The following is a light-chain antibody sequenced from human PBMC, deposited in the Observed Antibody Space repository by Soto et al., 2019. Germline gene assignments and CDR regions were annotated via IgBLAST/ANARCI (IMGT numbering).Light chain of an antibody. V-gene: IGKV3-20*01. CDR1: QSVSSSY. CDR3: QQYGSSPWT. Sequence: EIVLTQSPGTLSLSPGERATLSCRASQSVSSSYLAWYQQKPGQAPRLLIYGASSRATGIPYRFSGSGSGTDFTLTISRLEPEDFAAYYCQQYGSSPWTFGQGTKVDVK. CDR2: GAS. J-gene: IGKJ1*01.